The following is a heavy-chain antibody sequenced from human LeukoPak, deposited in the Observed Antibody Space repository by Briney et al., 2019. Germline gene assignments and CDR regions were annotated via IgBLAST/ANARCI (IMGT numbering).Heavy chain of an antibody. D-gene: IGHD4-17*01. CDR2: ISGSGGST. V-gene: IGHV3-23*01. J-gene: IGHJ4*02. Sequence: GGSLRLSCAASGFTFSSYAMSWVRQAPGKGLEWVSGISGSGGSTYYADSVKGRFTISRDNSKNTLYLQMNSLRAEDTAVYYCAKDEADDYGDPGFDYWGQGTLVTVSS. CDR3: AKDEADDYGDPGFDY. CDR1: GFTFSSYA.